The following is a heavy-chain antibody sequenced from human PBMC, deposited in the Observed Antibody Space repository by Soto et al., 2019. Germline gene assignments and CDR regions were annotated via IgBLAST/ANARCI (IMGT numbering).Heavy chain of an antibody. Sequence: QLQLQESGPGLVKPSETLSLTCRVSDGSMNSDSSYWGWIRQPPGKGLEGIGVINHSGSTYHNLSLKGRVTMSVDASRNQFSLELTSMTVSDTAVYYCARLGGYVSVGYYYLWDSWGQGTLVTVSS. J-gene: IGHJ4*02. D-gene: IGHD3-22*01. V-gene: IGHV4-39*01. CDR3: ARLGGYVSVGYYYLWDS. CDR2: INHSGST. CDR1: DGSMNSDSSY.